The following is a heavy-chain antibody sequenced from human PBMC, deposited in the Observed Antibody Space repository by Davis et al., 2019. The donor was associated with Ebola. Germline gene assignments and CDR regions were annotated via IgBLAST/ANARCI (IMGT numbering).Heavy chain of an antibody. CDR3: ARDLRYDSSGYDYYFYMDV. D-gene: IGHD3-22*01. Sequence: PSETLSLTCTVSGGSISRGGSYWTWIRQHPGKGLEWIGYIYYSGSTYYKLSLKSRVTISLDTSKNQFSLNLYSVTAADTAVYYCARDLRYDSSGYDYYFYMDVWGKGTTVAVSS. CDR1: GGSISRGGSY. V-gene: IGHV4-31*03. J-gene: IGHJ6*03. CDR2: IYYSGST.